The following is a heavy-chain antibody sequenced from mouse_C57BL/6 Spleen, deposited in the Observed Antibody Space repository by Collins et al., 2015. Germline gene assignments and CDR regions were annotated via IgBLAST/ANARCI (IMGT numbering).Heavy chain of an antibody. CDR3: ARGPLYYGSTYGYFDV. CDR2: ILPGSGST. Sequence: QVQLQQSGAELMKPGASVKLSCKATGYTFTGYWIEWVKQRPGHGLEWIGEILPGSGSTNYNENFKGKATFTADSSSNTAYMQLSSLTTEDSAIYYCARGPLYYGSTYGYFDVWGTGTTVTVSP. CDR1: GYTFTGYW. J-gene: IGHJ1*03. D-gene: IGHD1-1*01. V-gene: IGHV1-9*01.